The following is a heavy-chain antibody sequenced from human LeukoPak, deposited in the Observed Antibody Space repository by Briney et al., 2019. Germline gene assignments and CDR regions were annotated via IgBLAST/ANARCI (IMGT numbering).Heavy chain of an antibody. J-gene: IGHJ5*02. Sequence: SETLSLTCTVYGGSFSGYYWSWIRQPPGKGLEWIGEINHSGRTSYNPSLKSRVTMSIDTSKNQFSLKPSSVTAADTAVYYCARAQEVATSDYNGFDPWGQGSLVTVSS. D-gene: IGHD5-12*01. CDR2: INHSGRT. CDR1: GGSFSGYY. V-gene: IGHV4-34*01. CDR3: ARAQEVATSDYNGFDP.